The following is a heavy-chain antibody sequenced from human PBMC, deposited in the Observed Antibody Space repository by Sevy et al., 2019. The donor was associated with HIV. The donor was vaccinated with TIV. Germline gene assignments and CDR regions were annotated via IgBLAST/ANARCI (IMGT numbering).Heavy chain of an antibody. D-gene: IGHD1-26*01. Sequence: GGSLRLSCAASGFTFRTYAFHWVRQAPGRGLERIGLISSNGDNGLYATSVRGRFTISRDNSMNILYLQMTSLTPDDTAVYYCARGPEWELTSFLSHWSQGTLVTVSS. CDR3: ARGPEWELTSFLSH. J-gene: IGHJ4*02. CDR1: GFTFRTYA. V-gene: IGHV3-30-3*01. CDR2: ISSNGDNG.